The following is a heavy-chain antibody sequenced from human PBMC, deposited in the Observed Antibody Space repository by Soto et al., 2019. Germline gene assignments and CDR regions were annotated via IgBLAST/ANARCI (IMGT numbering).Heavy chain of an antibody. D-gene: IGHD3-22*01. CDR2: FKAGNGKT. CDR1: GYTFTSYC. J-gene: IGHJ6*02. V-gene: IGHV1-3*01. CDR3: ARDPGDSRAYYLHYYNGMEG. Sequence: ALVKVSCDAAGYTFTSYCTHCVRHPPGQRLEWTGWFKAGNGKTKYSEKFQSRVTITRDTSASTAYPELSSLSSEDTAVYHCARDPGDSRAYYLHYYNGMEGWGQGTTVTDSS.